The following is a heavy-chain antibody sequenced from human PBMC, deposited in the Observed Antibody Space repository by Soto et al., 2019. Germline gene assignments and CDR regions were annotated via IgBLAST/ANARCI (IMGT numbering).Heavy chain of an antibody. CDR3: ARSHGMDV. CDR1: GFSFTSSR. Sequence: LTISCQGSGFSFTSSRIGWVRQMPGKGLEWMGLIYPGDSDTRYSPSFQGQVTISADKSISTAYLQWSSLKASETAIYYCARSHGMDVWGQGTTVTVSS. J-gene: IGHJ6*02. V-gene: IGHV5-51*01. CDR2: IYPGDSDT.